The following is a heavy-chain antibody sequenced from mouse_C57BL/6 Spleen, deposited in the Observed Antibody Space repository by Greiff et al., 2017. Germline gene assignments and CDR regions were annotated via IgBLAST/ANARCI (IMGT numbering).Heavy chain of an antibody. Sequence: VKLQESGAELVRPGASVTLSCKASGYTFTDYEMHWVKQTPVHGLEWIGAIDPETGGTAYNQKFKGKAILTADKSSSTAYMELRSLTSEDSAVYYCTRSPITAVVAHWYFDVWGTGTTVTVSS. CDR1: GYTFTDYE. CDR2: IDPETGGT. J-gene: IGHJ1*03. D-gene: IGHD1-1*01. CDR3: TRSPITAVVAHWYFDV. V-gene: IGHV1-15*01.